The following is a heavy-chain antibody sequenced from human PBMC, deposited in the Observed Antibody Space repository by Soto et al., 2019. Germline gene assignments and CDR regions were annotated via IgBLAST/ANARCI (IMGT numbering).Heavy chain of an antibody. V-gene: IGHV4-61*01. CDR3: ARDQRSSSGRHFDY. Sequence: SETLSLTYTVSGGSVSSGSYYWSWIRQPPGKGLEWIGYIYYSGSTNYNPSLKSRVTISIDRSKNQFSLKLSSVTAADTAVYYCARDQRSSSGRHFDYWGQGALVTVSS. J-gene: IGHJ4*02. CDR1: GGSVSSGSYY. CDR2: IYYSGST. D-gene: IGHD6-6*01.